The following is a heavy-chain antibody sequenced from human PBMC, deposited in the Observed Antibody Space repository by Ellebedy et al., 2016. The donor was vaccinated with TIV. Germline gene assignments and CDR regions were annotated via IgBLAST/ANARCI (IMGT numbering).Heavy chain of an antibody. V-gene: IGHV1-46*01. CDR1: GYTFTSYY. Sequence: ASVKVSCXASGYTFTSYYMHWVRQAPGQGLEWMGIINPSGGSTSYAQKFQGRVTITADESTSTAYMELSSLRSEDTAVYYCAREGIAVAGTNKNNYWGQGTLVTVSS. J-gene: IGHJ4*02. D-gene: IGHD6-19*01. CDR2: INPSGGST. CDR3: AREGIAVAGTNKNNY.